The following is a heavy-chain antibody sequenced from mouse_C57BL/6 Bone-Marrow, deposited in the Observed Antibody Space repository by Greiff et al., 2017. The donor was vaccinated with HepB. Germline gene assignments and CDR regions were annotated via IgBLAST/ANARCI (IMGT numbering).Heavy chain of an antibody. V-gene: IGHV1-82*01. D-gene: IGHD1-1*01. CDR3: ASRYYGSSYFDD. CDR2: IYPGDGDT. Sequence: LQQSGPELVKPGASVKISCKASGYAFSSSWMNWVKQRPGKGLEWIGRIYPGDGDTNYNGKFKGKATLTADKSSSTAYMQLSSLTSEDSAVYFCASRYYGSSYFDDWGQGTTLTVSS. CDR1: GYAFSSSW. J-gene: IGHJ2*01.